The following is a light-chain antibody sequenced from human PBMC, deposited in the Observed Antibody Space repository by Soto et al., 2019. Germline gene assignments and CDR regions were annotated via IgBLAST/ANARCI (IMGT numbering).Light chain of an antibody. V-gene: IGKV3-15*01. CDR2: GAS. Sequence: EIVMTQSPATLSVSPGERATLSCRASQSVSSNLAWYQQKPGQAPRLLIYGASTRATGIPARFSGSGSETEFTLTISSLQSEDFAVYYCQQYSNWPPITFGQGTRLEI. CDR3: QQYSNWPPIT. CDR1: QSVSSN. J-gene: IGKJ5*01.